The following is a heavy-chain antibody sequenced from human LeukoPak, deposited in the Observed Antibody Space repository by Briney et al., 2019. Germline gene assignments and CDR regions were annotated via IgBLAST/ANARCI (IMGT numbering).Heavy chain of an antibody. CDR2: IIHRGDT. D-gene: IGHD1-1*01. CDR3: ARGPTISETGYFDY. V-gene: IGHV4-34*01. J-gene: IGHJ4*03. CDR1: GGSFSRYY. Sequence: SETLSLTCAVYGGSFSRYYWSWIRQSPGKGLEWIAEIIHRGDTNYNPSVKSRVTISVDTSKSQFSLKVSSLTAADTAVYFCARGPTISETGYFDYWGQGTLVTVSS.